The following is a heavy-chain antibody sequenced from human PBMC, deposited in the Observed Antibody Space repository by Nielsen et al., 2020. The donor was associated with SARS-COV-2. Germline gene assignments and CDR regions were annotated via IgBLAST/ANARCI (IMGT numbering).Heavy chain of an antibody. V-gene: IGHV3-30*04. Sequence: GGSLRLSCAASGFTFSSYAMHWVRQAPGKGLEWVAVISYGGSNKYYADSVKGRFTISRDNSKNTLYLQMNSLRAEDTAVYYCARGGSVTMVRGRDYFDYWGQGTLVTVSS. D-gene: IGHD3-10*01. CDR3: ARGGSVTMVRGRDYFDY. CDR2: ISYGGSNK. J-gene: IGHJ4*02. CDR1: GFTFSSYA.